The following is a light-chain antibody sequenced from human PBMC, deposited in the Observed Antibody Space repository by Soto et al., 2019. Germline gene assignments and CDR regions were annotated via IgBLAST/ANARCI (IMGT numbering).Light chain of an antibody. Sequence: DIQMTQSPSSLSASVGDRVTITCRASQSISNYLNWYQQKPGKAPKLLMYGAFSLHSGAPSRFSGSGSGTDFTLTINSLQPEDFATYYCQQSYINPPTFGQGTKVEI. CDR1: QSISNY. CDR3: QQSYINPPT. J-gene: IGKJ1*01. V-gene: IGKV1-39*01. CDR2: GAF.